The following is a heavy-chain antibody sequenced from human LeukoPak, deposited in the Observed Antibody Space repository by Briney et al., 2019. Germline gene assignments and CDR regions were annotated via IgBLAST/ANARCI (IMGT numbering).Heavy chain of an antibody. D-gene: IGHD2-15*01. V-gene: IGHV1-8*01. CDR2: MNPNSGNT. Sequence: ASVKVSCKASGYTFTSYDINWVRQATGQGLEWMGWMNPNSGNTGYAQKFQGRVTMTRNTSISTAYMELSSLRSEDTAVYYCARAPQEYCSGGSCYPREAWFDPWGQGTLVTVSS. J-gene: IGHJ5*02. CDR3: ARAPQEYCSGGSCYPREAWFDP. CDR1: GYTFTSYD.